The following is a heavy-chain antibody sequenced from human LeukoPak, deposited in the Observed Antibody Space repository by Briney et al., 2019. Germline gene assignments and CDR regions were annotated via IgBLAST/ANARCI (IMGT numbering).Heavy chain of an antibody. J-gene: IGHJ4*02. CDR1: GFTFSSYA. V-gene: IGHV3-30*04. D-gene: IGHD3-10*01. CDR2: ISYDGSNK. CDR3: ASGDEGFDY. Sequence: GGSLRLSCAASGFTFSSYAMHWVRQAPGKGLEWVAVISYDGSNKYYADSVKSRFTISRDNSKNTLYLQMNSLRAEDTAVYYCASGDEGFDYWGQGTLVTVSS.